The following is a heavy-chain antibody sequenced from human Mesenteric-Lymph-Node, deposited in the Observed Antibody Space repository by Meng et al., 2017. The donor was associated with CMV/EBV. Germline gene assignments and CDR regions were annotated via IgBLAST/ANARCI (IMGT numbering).Heavy chain of an antibody. V-gene: IGHV1-69*05. CDR2: IIPIFGTA. CDR3: AADSGATSRGGRYYGMDV. CDR1: GGTFSSYA. J-gene: IGHJ6*02. Sequence: SVKVSCKASGGTFSSYAISWVRQAPGQGLEWMGGIIPIFGTANYAQKFQGRVTITTDESTSTAYMELSSLRSEDTAVYYCAADSGATSRGGRYYGMDVWGQGTTVTVSS. D-gene: IGHD4-17*01.